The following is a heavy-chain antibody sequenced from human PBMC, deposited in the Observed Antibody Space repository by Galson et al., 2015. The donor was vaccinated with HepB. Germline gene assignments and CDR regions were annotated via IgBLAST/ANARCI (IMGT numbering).Heavy chain of an antibody. CDR1: GFSLNNAW. CDR3: TTRPPLYWAEYFKH. Sequence: SLRLSCATSGFSLNNAWMNWVRQAPGKGLEWVGHIKSETDGGTTNYAAPVKGRFSISRDDSKNTLYLQMNSLKTEDTAVYYCTTRPPLYWAEYFKHWGQGTLVIVSS. V-gene: IGHV3-15*06. D-gene: IGHD2-8*02. J-gene: IGHJ1*01. CDR2: IKSETDGGTT.